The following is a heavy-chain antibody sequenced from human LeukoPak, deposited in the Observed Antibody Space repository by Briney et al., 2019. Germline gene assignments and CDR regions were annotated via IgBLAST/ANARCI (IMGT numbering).Heavy chain of an antibody. CDR2: INPNSGNP. J-gene: IGHJ4*02. CDR3: ARDTYCSSTSCYNYFDY. V-gene: IGHV7-4-1*02. D-gene: IGHD2-2*02. Sequence: ASVKVSCKASGYTFTGYYMHWVRQAPGQGLEWMGWINPNSGNPTYAQGFTGRFVFSLDTSVSTAYLQISSLKAEDTAVYYCARDTYCSSTSCYNYFDYWGQGTLVTVSS. CDR1: GYTFTGYY.